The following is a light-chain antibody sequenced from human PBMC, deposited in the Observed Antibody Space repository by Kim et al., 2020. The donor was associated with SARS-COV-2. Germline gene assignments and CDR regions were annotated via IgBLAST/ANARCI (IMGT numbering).Light chain of an antibody. Sequence: SVSPGQTDSINCSGDKLGDRYACWHQQKPGQSPVLVIYQDSKRPSGIPERFSGSNSGNTATLTISGTQAMDEADYYCQAWDSSTVVFGGGTQLTVL. J-gene: IGLJ2*01. CDR1: KLGDRY. CDR2: QDS. V-gene: IGLV3-1*01. CDR3: QAWDSSTVV.